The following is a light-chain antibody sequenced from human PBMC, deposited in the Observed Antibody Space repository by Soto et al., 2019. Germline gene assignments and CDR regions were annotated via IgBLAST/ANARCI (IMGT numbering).Light chain of an antibody. Sequence: DIQMTQSPSSLSASVGDRFTITCQASHDITNYLNWYQQKPGKGPRLLIYGASNLETGVPSRFSGSGFATDFSLTISSLQPEDFATYYCQQYDSLPTFGGGTKVDIK. V-gene: IGKV1-33*01. CDR1: HDITNY. CDR2: GAS. J-gene: IGKJ4*01. CDR3: QQYDSLPT.